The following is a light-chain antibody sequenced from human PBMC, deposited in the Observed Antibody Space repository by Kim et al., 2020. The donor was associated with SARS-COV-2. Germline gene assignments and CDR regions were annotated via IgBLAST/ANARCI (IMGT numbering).Light chain of an antibody. CDR1: SSNIGSNY. CDR3: AAWDDSLSVWV. CDR2: RNN. Sequence: GQRVTISCSGSSSNIGSNYVYWYQQLPGTAPKLLIYRNNQRPSGVPDRFSGSKSGTSASLAISGLRSEDEADYYCAAWDDSLSVWVFGGWTQLTVL. J-gene: IGLJ3*02. V-gene: IGLV1-47*01.